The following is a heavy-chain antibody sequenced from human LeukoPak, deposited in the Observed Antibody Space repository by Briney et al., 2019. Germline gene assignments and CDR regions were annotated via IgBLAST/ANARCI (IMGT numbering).Heavy chain of an antibody. V-gene: IGHV4-59*10. CDR2: IHTSGST. CDR3: ARGPTYNDFWSGYMNAFDI. J-gene: IGHJ3*02. D-gene: IGHD3-3*01. CDR1: GASISSYY. Sequence: PSETLSLTCAVSGASISSYYGSWIRQPAGKGLEWIWRIHTSGSTNYNPSLKSRVTMSVDTSKNQFSLKLSSVTAADTAVYYCARGPTYNDFWSGYMNAFDIWGQGTMVTVSS.